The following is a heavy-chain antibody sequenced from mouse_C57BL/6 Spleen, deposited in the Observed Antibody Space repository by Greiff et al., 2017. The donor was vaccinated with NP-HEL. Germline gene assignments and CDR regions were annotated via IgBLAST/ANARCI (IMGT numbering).Heavy chain of an antibody. Sequence: QVHVKQSGAELVKPGASVKMSCKASGYTFTSYWITWVKQRPGQGLEWIGDIYPGSGSTNYNEKFKSKATLTVDTSSSTAYMQLSSLTSEDSAVYYCARGGTFFDYWGQGTTLTVSS. CDR3: ARGGTFFDY. CDR1: GYTFTSYW. J-gene: IGHJ2*01. V-gene: IGHV1-55*01. CDR2: IYPGSGST.